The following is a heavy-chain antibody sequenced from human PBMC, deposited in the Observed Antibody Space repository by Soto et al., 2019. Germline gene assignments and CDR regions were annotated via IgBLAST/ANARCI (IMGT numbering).Heavy chain of an antibody. V-gene: IGHV1-46*03. Sequence: ASVKVSCKASGYTFTSDYMHWVLQAPGQGLEWMGIINPSGGSTSYAQKFQGRVTMTRDTSTSTVYMELSSLRSEDTAVYYCARVSGVGGSDLASYYYYYMDVWGKGTTVTVSS. CDR3: ARVSGVGGSDLASYYYYYMDV. CDR2: INPSGGST. D-gene: IGHD3-10*01. J-gene: IGHJ6*03. CDR1: GYTFTSDY.